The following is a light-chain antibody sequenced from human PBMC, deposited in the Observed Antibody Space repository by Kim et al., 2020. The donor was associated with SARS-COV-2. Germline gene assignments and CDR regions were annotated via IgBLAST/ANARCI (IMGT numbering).Light chain of an antibody. V-gene: IGKV4-1*01. Sequence: DIVMTQSPDSLAVSLGERATINCKSSQSVLYSSNNKNYLAWYQQKPGQPPKLLIYWASTRESGVPDRFSGSGSGTDFTLTNSSLQAEDVAVYYCQQYYSTPLTFGQGTKLEI. CDR3: QQYYSTPLT. CDR1: QSVLYSSNNKNY. CDR2: WAS. J-gene: IGKJ2*01.